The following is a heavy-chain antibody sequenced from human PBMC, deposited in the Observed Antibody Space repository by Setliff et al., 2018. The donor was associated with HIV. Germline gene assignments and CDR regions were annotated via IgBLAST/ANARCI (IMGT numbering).Heavy chain of an antibody. D-gene: IGHD7-27*01. CDR3: ARQGNWEFDY. V-gene: IGHV3-30*02. CDR1: GFTFSGYG. J-gene: IGHJ4*01. CDR2: IRLDGSKK. Sequence: GGSLRLSCAASGFTFSGYGMHWVRQAPGKGLEWVAFIRLDGSKKFYADSVKGRFTISRDNSKNSLYLQMISLRAEDTALYYCARQGNWEFDYWGQGTLVTVSS.